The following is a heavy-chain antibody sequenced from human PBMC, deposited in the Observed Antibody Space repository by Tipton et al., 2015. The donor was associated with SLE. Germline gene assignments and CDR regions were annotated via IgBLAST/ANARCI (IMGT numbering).Heavy chain of an antibody. D-gene: IGHD3-22*01. CDR2: IYYSGST. CDR3: ARDFPHYYDSSGPLDY. J-gene: IGHJ4*02. CDR1: GGSISSHY. V-gene: IGHV4-59*11. Sequence: TLSLTCTVSGGSISSHYWSWIRQPPGKGLEWIGYIYYSGSTNYNPSLRSRVTISVDTSKNQFSLKLSSVTAADTAVYYCARDFPHYYDSSGPLDYWGQGTLVTVSS.